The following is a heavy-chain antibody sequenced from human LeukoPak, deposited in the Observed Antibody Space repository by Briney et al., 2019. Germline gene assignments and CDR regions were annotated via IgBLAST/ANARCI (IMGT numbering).Heavy chain of an antibody. J-gene: IGHJ6*03. V-gene: IGHV4-4*07. CDR2: IYTSGST. Sequence: SETLSLTCTVSGDSINNYYWSWIRQPAGKGLEWIGRIYTSGSTNYNPSLKSRVTISVDTSKNQFSLKLSSVTAADTAVYYCARDSVYCSSTSCYKGYYYYYMDVWGKGTTVTVSS. D-gene: IGHD2-2*02. CDR3: ARDSVYCSSTSCYKGYYYYYMDV. CDR1: GDSINNYY.